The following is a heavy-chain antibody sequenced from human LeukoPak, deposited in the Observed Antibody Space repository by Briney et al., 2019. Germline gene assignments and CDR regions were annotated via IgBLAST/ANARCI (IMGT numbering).Heavy chain of an antibody. J-gene: IGHJ4*02. V-gene: IGHV3-23*01. D-gene: IGHD3-22*01. CDR3: AKDGITMIVVVTPFDY. CDR2: ISGSGGST. CDR1: GFTFRSYA. Sequence: GGSLRLSCAASGFTFRSYAMSWVRQAPGKGLEWVSAISGSGGSTYYADSVKGRFTISRDNSKNTLYLQMNSLRAEDTAVYYCAKDGITMIVVVTPFDYWGQGTLVTVSS.